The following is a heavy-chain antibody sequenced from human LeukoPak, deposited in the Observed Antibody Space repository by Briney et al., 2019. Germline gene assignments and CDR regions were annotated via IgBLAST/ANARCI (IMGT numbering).Heavy chain of an antibody. CDR1: GYTFTGYY. V-gene: IGHV1-2*02. CDR3: ARGPRGYYDSSGYGY. D-gene: IGHD3-22*01. CDR2: INPNSGGT. J-gene: IGHJ4*02. Sequence: GASVKVSCKASGYTFTGYYMHWVRQAPGQGLEWMGWINPNSGGTNYAQKFQGRVTMTRDTSISTAYMELSRLRSDDTAVYDCARGPRGYYDSSGYGYWGQGTLVTVSS.